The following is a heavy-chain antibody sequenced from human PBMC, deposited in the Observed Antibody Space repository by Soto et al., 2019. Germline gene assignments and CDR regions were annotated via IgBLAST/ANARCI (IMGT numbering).Heavy chain of an antibody. CDR2: ISSSSSYI. Sequence: EVQLVESGGGLVKPGGSLRLSCAASGFTFSSYSMNWVRQAPGKGLEWVSSISSSSSYIYYADSVKGRFTISRDNAKNSLYLQMNGLRAEDTAVYYCARALRLSYYYDSSGYYYGADYWGQGTLVTVSS. V-gene: IGHV3-21*01. CDR1: GFTFSSYS. D-gene: IGHD3-22*01. J-gene: IGHJ4*02. CDR3: ARALRLSYYYDSSGYYYGADY.